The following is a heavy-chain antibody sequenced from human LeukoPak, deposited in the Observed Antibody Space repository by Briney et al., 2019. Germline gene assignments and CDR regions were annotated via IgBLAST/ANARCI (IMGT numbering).Heavy chain of an antibody. V-gene: IGHV1-2*02. CDR1: GYTFTVYY. D-gene: IGHD3-3*01. CDR2: INPNSGGT. Sequence: ASVTVSFTASGYTFTVYYMHWVRQAPGQGLEWMGWINPNSGGTNYAQKFQGRVTMTRDTSISTAYMELSRLRSDDTAVYYCARAYYDFWSGYYTVDPWGQGTLVTVSS. J-gene: IGHJ5*02. CDR3: ARAYYDFWSGYYTVDP.